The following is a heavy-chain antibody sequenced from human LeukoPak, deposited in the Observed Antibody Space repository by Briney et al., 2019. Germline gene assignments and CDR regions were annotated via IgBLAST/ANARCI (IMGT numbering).Heavy chain of an antibody. V-gene: IGHV1-46*01. CDR2: INPSRGSA. D-gene: IGHD1-26*01. CDR1: RYTFTNYN. CDR3: ARNGWVGAPQLGAFDV. J-gene: IGHJ3*01. Sequence: ASLKVSSKAPRYTFTNYNLHCVRHAPGQGPDWMGIINPSRGSATYAQKFQGRVIMTRDTSTSTVYMELNSLRSEDTAVYYCARNGWVGAPQLGAFDVWGQGTMVTVSS.